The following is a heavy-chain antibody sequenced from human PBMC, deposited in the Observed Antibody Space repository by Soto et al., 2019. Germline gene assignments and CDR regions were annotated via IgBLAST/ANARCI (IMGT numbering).Heavy chain of an antibody. CDR2: IYYSGST. V-gene: IGHV4-39*01. J-gene: IGHJ4*02. CDR3: ATTEPYYYGSSGLTGDY. CDR1: GGSISSSSYY. Sequence: SETLSLTCTVSGGSISSSSYYWGWIRQPPGKGLEWIGSIYYSGSTYYNPSLKSRVTISVDTSKNQFSLKLSSVTAADTAVYYCATTEPYYYGSSGLTGDYWGQGTLVTVS. D-gene: IGHD3-22*01.